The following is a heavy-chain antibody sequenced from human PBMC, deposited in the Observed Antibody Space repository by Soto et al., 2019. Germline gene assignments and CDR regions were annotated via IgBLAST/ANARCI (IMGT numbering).Heavy chain of an antibody. Sequence: DVQLTESGGGLVQPGGSLRLSCGASGFSFGSDWMAWVRQAPGKGLEWVANIRKDGSQEHYANSVRGRFSVSRDNAKDFLYLQMNSLRLQDTAVYYCTRDANYRDDSAYYEVFDICGQWTMVTDSS. CDR1: GFSFGSDW. J-gene: IGHJ3*02. D-gene: IGHD3-16*01. CDR3: TRDANYRDDSAYYEVFDI. CDR2: IRKDGSQE. V-gene: IGHV3-7*05.